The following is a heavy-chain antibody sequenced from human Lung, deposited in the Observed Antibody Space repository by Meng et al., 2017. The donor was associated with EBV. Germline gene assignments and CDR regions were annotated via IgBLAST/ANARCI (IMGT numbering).Heavy chain of an antibody. Sequence: QVPLQEAGPGLGKPSGTLSLTCAVSGGSISSSDWWSWVRQPPGKGLEWIGEIYHSGNTIYNPSLKSRVTISVDKSKNQFSLKVNSVTAADTAVYYCASLAAAGWFDPWGQGTLVTVSS. D-gene: IGHD6-13*01. V-gene: IGHV4-4*02. CDR2: IYHSGNT. CDR1: GGSISSSDW. CDR3: ASLAAAGWFDP. J-gene: IGHJ5*02.